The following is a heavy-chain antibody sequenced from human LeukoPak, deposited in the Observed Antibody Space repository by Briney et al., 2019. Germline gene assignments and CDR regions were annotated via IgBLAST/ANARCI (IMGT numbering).Heavy chain of an antibody. Sequence: PGGSLRLSCAASGFTFSSYGMSWVRQAPGKGLEWVSSITPRGDYIYYADSLKGRFTISRDNAKNPLYLQMSSLRAEDTAVYYCVRHRTASDYWGQGALVTVSS. D-gene: IGHD1-1*01. CDR3: VRHRTASDY. V-gene: IGHV3-21*01. CDR1: GFTFSSYG. J-gene: IGHJ4*02. CDR2: ITPRGDYI.